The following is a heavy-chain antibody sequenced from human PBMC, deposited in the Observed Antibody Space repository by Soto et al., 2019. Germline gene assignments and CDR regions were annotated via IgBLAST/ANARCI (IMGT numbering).Heavy chain of an antibody. D-gene: IGHD3-3*02. CDR3: VRKSIRAPDGLY. V-gene: IGHV3-48*01. J-gene: IGHJ4*02. CDR2: ISISGFTV. Sequence: GGSLRRSCAASGITYSTSAMSWVRQAPGKGLEWVSYISISGFTVYYADSVRGRFAISKDNAKNSLYLEMSSLIPEDTAVYYCVRKSIRAPDGLYSGQGTPVTVSS. CDR1: GITYSTSA.